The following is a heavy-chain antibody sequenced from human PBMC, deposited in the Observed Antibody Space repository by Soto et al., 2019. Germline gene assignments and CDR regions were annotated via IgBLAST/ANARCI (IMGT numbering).Heavy chain of an antibody. CDR3: ARGPKNWNYGGPYYYYYMDV. CDR1: GGSFSGYY. J-gene: IGHJ6*03. V-gene: IGHV4-34*01. D-gene: IGHD1-7*01. CDR2: INHSGST. Sequence: PSETLSLTCAVYGGSFSGYYWSWIRQPPGKGLEWIGEINHSGSTNYNPSLKSRVTISVDTSKNQFSLKLSSVTAADTAVYYCARGPKNWNYGGPYYYYYMDVWGKGTTVTVSS.